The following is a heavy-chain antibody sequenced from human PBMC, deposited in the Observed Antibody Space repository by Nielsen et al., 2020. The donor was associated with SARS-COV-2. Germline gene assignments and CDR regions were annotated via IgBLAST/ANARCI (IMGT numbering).Heavy chain of an antibody. CDR3: AGHLSWYGMDV. V-gene: IGHV3-33*08. Sequence: GGSLRLSCAASGFTFSSYGMHWVRQAPGKGLEWVAVIWYDGSNKYYADSVKGRFTISRDNSKNTLYLQMNNLRAEDTAVYYCAGHLSWYGMDVWGQGTTVTVSS. J-gene: IGHJ6*02. CDR1: GFTFSSYG. D-gene: IGHD3-16*02. CDR2: IWYDGSNK.